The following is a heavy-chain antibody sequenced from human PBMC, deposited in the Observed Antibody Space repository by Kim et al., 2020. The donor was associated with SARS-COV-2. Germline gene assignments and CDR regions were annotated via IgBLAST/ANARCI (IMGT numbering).Heavy chain of an antibody. V-gene: IGHV1-3*01. D-gene: IGHD6-6*01. CDR2: INAGNGNT. J-gene: IGHJ5*02. CDR1: GYTFTSYA. Sequence: ASVKVSCKASGYTFTSYAMHWVRQAPGQRLEWMGWINAGNGNTKYSQKFQGRVTITRDTSASTAYMELSSLRSEDTAVYYCARDLPYSSSFQYSRRNKYNWFDPWGQGTLVTVSS. CDR3: ARDLPYSSSFQYSRRNKYNWFDP.